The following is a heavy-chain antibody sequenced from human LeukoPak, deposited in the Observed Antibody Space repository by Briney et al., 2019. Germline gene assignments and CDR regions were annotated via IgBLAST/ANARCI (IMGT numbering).Heavy chain of an antibody. V-gene: IGHV4-4*07. CDR1: GGSISSYY. D-gene: IGHD3-22*01. CDR3: ARDSNYYDSSGYFDYWYFDL. CDR2: IYTSGST. J-gene: IGHJ2*01. Sequence: PSETLSLTCTVSGGSISSYYWSWIRQPAGKGLEWIGRIYTSGSTNYNPSLKSRVTMTVDTSKNQFSLKLSSVTAADTAVYYCARDSNYYDSSGYFDYWYFDLRGRGTLVTVSS.